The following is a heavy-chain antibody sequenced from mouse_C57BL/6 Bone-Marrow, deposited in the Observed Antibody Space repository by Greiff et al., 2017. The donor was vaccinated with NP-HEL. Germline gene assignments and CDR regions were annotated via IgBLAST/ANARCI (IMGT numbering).Heavy chain of an antibody. D-gene: IGHD1-1*01. CDR2: IDPNSGGT. V-gene: IGHV1-72*01. CDR3: ASTVVAFYYFDY. Sequence: VQLQQSGAELVKPGASVKLSCKASGYTFTSYWMHWVKQRPGRGLEWIGRIDPNSGGTKYNEKFKSKATLTVDKPSSTAYMQLSSLTSEDTAVYYCASTVVAFYYFDYWGQGTTLTVSS. CDR1: GYTFTSYW. J-gene: IGHJ2*01.